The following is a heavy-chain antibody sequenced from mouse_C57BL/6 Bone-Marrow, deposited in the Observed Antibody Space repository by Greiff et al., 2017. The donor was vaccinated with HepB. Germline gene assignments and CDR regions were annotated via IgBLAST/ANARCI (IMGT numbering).Heavy chain of an antibody. CDR1: GYSFTSYY. V-gene: IGHV1-66*01. J-gene: IGHJ1*03. Sequence: QVQLQQSGPELVKPGASVKISCKASGYSFTSYYIHWVKQRPGQGLEWIGWIYPGSGNTKYNEKFKGKATLTADTSSSTAYMQLSSLTSEDSAVYYCARDWGGPYWYFDVWGTGTTVTVSS. CDR2: IYPGSGNT. D-gene: IGHD4-1*01. CDR3: ARDWGGPYWYFDV.